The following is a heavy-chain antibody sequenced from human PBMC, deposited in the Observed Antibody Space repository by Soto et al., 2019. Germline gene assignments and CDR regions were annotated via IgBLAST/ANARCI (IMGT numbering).Heavy chain of an antibody. J-gene: IGHJ4*02. CDR1: GGSISSSSYY. V-gene: IGHV4-39*01. Sequence: QLQLQESGPGLVKPSETLSLTCTVSGGSISSSSYYWGWIRQPPGKGLEWIGSIYYSGSTYYNPSLKSRVTIAVDKSKNQFSLKLSSVTAADTAVYYCASRRSIVGALIDYWGQGTLVTVSS. CDR3: ASRRSIVGALIDY. D-gene: IGHD1-26*01. CDR2: IYYSGST.